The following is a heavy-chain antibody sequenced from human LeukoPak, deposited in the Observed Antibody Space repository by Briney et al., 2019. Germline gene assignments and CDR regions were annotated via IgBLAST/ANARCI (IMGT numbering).Heavy chain of an antibody. CDR3: ARGAAVAISL. V-gene: IGHV3-23*01. Sequence: GGSLRLSCAASGFTFSSYAMSWVRQAPGKGLEWVSSIGGSGGNTYYADSVKGRFTISRDISKNTLYLQVNSLRPEDTALYYCARGAAVAISLWGQGTLVTVSS. D-gene: IGHD6-19*01. J-gene: IGHJ4*02. CDR1: GFTFSSYA. CDR2: IGGSGGNT.